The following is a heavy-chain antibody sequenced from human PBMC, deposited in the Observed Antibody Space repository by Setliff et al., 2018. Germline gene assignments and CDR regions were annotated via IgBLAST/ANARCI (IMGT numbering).Heavy chain of an antibody. D-gene: IGHD3-16*01. CDR3: ARRTFGSGRFDP. CDR2: IYYSGTA. CDR1: GGSISSSSYQ. Sequence: LSLTCTVSGGSISSSSYQWGWVRQTPGKGLEWIGSIYYSGTAYYNPSLKSRVTISVDTSKNQFSLQVTSVTATDTAVYYCARRTFGSGRFDPWGQGTLVTVSS. J-gene: IGHJ5*02. V-gene: IGHV4-39*01.